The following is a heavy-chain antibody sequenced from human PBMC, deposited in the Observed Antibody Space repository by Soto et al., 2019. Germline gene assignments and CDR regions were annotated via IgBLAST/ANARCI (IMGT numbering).Heavy chain of an antibody. V-gene: IGHV4-34*01. CDR3: ARGKELREATISYYFDY. D-gene: IGHD5-12*01. J-gene: IGHJ4*02. CDR2: INHSGST. CDR1: GGSFSGYY. Sequence: SETLSLTCAVYGGSFSGYYWSWIRQPPGKGLEWIGEINHSGSTNYNPSLKSRVTISVDTSKNQFSLKLGSVTAADTAVYYCARGKELREATISYYFDYWGQGTLVTVSS.